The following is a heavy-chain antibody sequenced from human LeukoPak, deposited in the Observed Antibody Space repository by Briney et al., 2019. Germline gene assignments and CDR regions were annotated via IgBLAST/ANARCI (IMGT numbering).Heavy chain of an antibody. D-gene: IGHD3-3*01. CDR3: ARSYDFWSGSPSRAWFDP. V-gene: IGHV1-46*03. CDR2: INPSGGST. CDR1: GYTFTSYD. Sequence: ASVKVSCKASGYTFTSYDINWVRQATGQGLEWMGIINPSGGSTSYAQKFQGRVTMTRDTSTSTVYMELSSLRSEDTAVYYCARSYDFWSGSPSRAWFDPWGQGTLVTVSS. J-gene: IGHJ5*02.